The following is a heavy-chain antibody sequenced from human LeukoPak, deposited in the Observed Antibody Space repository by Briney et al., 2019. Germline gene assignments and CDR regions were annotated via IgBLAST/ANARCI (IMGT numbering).Heavy chain of an antibody. CDR3: ASLGETDYGDHTIDY. Sequence: PGGSLRLSCAASGFTFSSYSMTWVRQAPGKGLEWVSSISSSSSYIYYADSVKGRFTISRDNAKNSLYLQMNSLRAEDTALYYCASLGETDYGDHTIDYWGQGTLVTVSS. CDR1: GFTFSSYS. CDR2: ISSSSSYI. D-gene: IGHD4-17*01. V-gene: IGHV3-21*04. J-gene: IGHJ4*02.